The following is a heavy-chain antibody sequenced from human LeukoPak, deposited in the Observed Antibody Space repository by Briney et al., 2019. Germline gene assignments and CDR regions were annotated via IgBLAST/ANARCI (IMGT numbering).Heavy chain of an antibody. V-gene: IGHV3-7*01. CDR1: GFTFSSYW. D-gene: IGHD2-2*01. J-gene: IGHJ4*02. CDR3: AREAPRQLRYFDY. CDR2: IKQDGSEK. Sequence: GGSLRLSCAASGFTFSSYWMSWVRQAPGKGLEWVANIKQDGSEKYYVDSVKGRFTISRDNAKNSLYLQMNSLRAEDTAVYYCAREAPRQLRYFDYWGQGTLVTVSS.